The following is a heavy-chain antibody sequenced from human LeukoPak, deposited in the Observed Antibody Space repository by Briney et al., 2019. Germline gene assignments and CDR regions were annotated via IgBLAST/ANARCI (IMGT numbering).Heavy chain of an antibody. CDR3: ARDDGWYGMDV. CDR1: GGSISSGGYY. V-gene: IGHV4-31*03. D-gene: IGHD2-15*01. Sequence: SQTLSLTCTVSGGSISSGGYYWSWIRQQPVKGLEWIGYIYYSGSTYYNPSLKSRVTISVDTSKNQFSLKLSSVTAADTAVYYCARDDGWYGMDVWGQGTTVTVSS. J-gene: IGHJ6*02. CDR2: IYYSGST.